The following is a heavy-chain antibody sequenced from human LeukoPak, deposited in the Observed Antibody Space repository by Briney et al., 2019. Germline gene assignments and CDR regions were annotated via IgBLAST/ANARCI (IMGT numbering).Heavy chain of an antibody. V-gene: IGHV3-48*01. CDR3: ARGSTFYDSSGQVPFDY. J-gene: IGHJ4*02. D-gene: IGHD3-22*01. Sequence: GGSLRLSCAASGFTFSSYSMNWVRQAPGKGLEWGSYISGSSSTIYYADSVKGRFTISRDNGKNTLYLQMNSLRAEDTAVYYCARGSTFYDSSGQVPFDYWGQGTLVTVSS. CDR2: ISGSSSTI. CDR1: GFTFSSYS.